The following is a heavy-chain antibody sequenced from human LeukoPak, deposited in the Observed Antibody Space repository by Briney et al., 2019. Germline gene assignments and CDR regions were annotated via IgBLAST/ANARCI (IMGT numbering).Heavy chain of an antibody. Sequence: PGGSLRLSCVASGFTFSNAWMSWVRQAPGKGLEWVGRVKSKTDGETTDYAAPVKGRFTISRDDSKNTLYLQMNSLKTEDTAVYYCARTIGYAFDIWGQGTMVTVSS. CDR1: GFTFSNAW. CDR3: ARTIGYAFDI. V-gene: IGHV3-15*01. CDR2: VKSKTDGETT. J-gene: IGHJ3*02. D-gene: IGHD4/OR15-4a*01.